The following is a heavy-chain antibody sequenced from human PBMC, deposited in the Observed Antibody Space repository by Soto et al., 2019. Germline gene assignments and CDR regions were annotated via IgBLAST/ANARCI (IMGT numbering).Heavy chain of an antibody. J-gene: IGHJ4*02. CDR3: ARRGAAGSSWTLDY. V-gene: IGHV4-39*01. D-gene: IGHD6-13*01. CDR2: IYYSGST. Sequence: PSETLSLTCTVSGGSISSSSYYWGWIRQPPGKGLEWIGSIYYSGSTYYNPSLKSRVTISVDTSKNQFSLKLSSVTAADTAVYYCARRGAAGSSWTLDYWGQGTLVTVSS. CDR1: GGSISSSSYY.